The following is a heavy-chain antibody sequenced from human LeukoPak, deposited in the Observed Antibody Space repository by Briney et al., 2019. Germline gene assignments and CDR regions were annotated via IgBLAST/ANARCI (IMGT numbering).Heavy chain of an antibody. V-gene: IGHV4-39*01. Sequence: PSETLSLTCTVSGGSISSSSYYWGWIRQPPGKGLEWIGSIYYSGSTYYNPSLKSRVTISVDTSKNQFSLKLSSVTAADTAVYYCARGIVVVPAADYFDYWGQGTLVTVSS. CDR3: ARGIVVVPAADYFDY. CDR2: IYYSGST. D-gene: IGHD2-2*01. CDR1: GGSISSSSYY. J-gene: IGHJ4*02.